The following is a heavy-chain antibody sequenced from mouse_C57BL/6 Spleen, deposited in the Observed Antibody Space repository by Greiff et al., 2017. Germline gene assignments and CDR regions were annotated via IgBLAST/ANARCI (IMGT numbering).Heavy chain of an antibody. V-gene: IGHV1-80*01. Sequence: QVQLQQSGAELVKPGASVKISCKASGYAFSSYWMNWVKQRPGKGLEWIGQIYPGDGDTNYNGKFKGKATLTADKSSSTAYMQLSSLTSEDSAVYFCARGYYGSSWYFDVWGTGTTGTVSS. CDR3: ARGYYGSSWYFDV. J-gene: IGHJ1*03. D-gene: IGHD1-1*01. CDR2: IYPGDGDT. CDR1: GYAFSSYW.